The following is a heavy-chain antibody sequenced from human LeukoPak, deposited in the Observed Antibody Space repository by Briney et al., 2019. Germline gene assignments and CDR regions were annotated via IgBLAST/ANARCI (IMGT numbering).Heavy chain of an antibody. J-gene: IGHJ6*02. CDR2: MNPNSGNT. Sequence: ASVKVSCKSSGYTFTSYDIIWVRQPTGQGLEWMGWMNPNSGNTGYAQKLQGRVTMTTDTSTSTAYMELRSLRSDDTAVYYCARSASSGWADYSYGMDVWGQGTTVTVSS. CDR1: GYTFTSYD. CDR3: ARSASSGWADYSYGMDV. D-gene: IGHD6-19*01. V-gene: IGHV1-8*01.